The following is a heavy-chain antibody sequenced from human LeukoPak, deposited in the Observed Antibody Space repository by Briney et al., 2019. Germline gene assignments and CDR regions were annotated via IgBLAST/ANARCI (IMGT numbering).Heavy chain of an antibody. CDR3: GRDLGGPQYRSYIDV. Sequence: SSETLSLTCTVSGGSISSYYWSWIRQPAGKGLEWIGRIYTSGSTNFNPSLKSRVTMSLDTSKNQCSLKLSSVTAADTAVYYCGRDLGGPQYRSYIDVWGKGTTVTVSS. J-gene: IGHJ6*03. V-gene: IGHV4-4*07. CDR1: GGSISSYY. CDR2: IYTSGST. D-gene: IGHD2-2*01.